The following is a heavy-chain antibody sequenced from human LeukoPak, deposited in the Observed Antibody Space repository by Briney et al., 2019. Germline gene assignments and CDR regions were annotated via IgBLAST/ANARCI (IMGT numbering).Heavy chain of an antibody. Sequence: GGSLRLSCAASGFTVSSNYMSWVRQAPGKGLEWVSVIYSGGSTYYADSVKGRFTISRDNSKNTLYLQMNSLRAEDTAVYYCAREFFVLGSGSSHFDYWGQGTLVTVSS. J-gene: IGHJ4*02. CDR2: IYSGGST. CDR1: GFTVSSNY. D-gene: IGHD1-26*01. V-gene: IGHV3-66*01. CDR3: AREFFVLGSGSSHFDY.